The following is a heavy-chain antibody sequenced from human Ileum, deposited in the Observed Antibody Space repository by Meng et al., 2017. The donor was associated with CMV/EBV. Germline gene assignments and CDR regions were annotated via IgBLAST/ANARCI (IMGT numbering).Heavy chain of an antibody. CDR2: IFATGTT. CDR1: GASLNDYY. Sequence: QVQLPESGLGLVKPSETLSLTCTVSGASLNDYYWSWIRQPAGKGLEWIGRIFATGTTNYNPSLKSRVTMSVDTSKNQFSLKLTSVTAADTAVYFCARDRFDPWGQGALVTVSS. V-gene: IGHV4-4*07. J-gene: IGHJ5*02. CDR3: ARDRFDP.